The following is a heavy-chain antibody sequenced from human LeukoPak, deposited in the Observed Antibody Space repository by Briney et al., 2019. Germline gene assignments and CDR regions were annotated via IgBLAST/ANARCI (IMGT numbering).Heavy chain of an antibody. CDR2: ISDSGAGT. CDR1: GFTFSSYA. V-gene: IGHV3-23*01. CDR3: AKGYYYRSGTNFNY. D-gene: IGHD3-10*01. Sequence: GGSLRLSCVASGFTFSSYAMSWVRQAPGKGLEWVSAISDSGAGTYYADSVKGRFTISRDNSKNALYLQMNSLRAEDTAVYYCAKGYYYRSGTNFNYGGQGPLVTVSA. J-gene: IGHJ4*02.